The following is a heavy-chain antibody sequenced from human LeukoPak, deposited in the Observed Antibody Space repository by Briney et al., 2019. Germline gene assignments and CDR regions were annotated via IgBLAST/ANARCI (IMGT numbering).Heavy chain of an antibody. D-gene: IGHD3-10*01. CDR2: MNPNSGNT. CDR3: ARVAGRMVRGSYYFDY. V-gene: IGHV1-8*01. Sequence: GASVKVSCKASGYTFTSYDINWVRQATGQGLEWMGWMNPNSGNTGYAQKFQGRVTMTRNTSISTAYMELSSLRSEDTAVYYCARVAGRMVRGSYYFDYWGQGTLVTVSS. CDR1: GYTFTSYD. J-gene: IGHJ4*02.